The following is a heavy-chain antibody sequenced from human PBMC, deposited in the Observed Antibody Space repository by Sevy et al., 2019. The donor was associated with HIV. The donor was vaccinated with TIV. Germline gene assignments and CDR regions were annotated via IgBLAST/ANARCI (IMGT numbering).Heavy chain of an antibody. D-gene: IGHD5-18*01. CDR2: INSDGSST. J-gene: IGHJ4*02. CDR1: GFRFSSYE. Sequence: GGSLRLSCAASGFRFSSYEMNWVRQVPGKGLVWVSRINSDGSSTTYADSVKGRFTFSRDNAKNTLFLQMNSLRVEDTAVYYCVREGVGGYSYGFDYWGQGTLVTVSS. CDR3: VREGVGGYSYGFDY. V-gene: IGHV3-74*03.